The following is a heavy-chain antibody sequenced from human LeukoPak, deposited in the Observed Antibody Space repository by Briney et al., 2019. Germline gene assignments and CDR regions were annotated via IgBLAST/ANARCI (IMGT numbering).Heavy chain of an antibody. CDR2: IYTSGST. CDR3: ARIRYYDSRGYQGPFDY. CDR1: GGSISSYY. D-gene: IGHD3-22*01. J-gene: IGHJ4*02. V-gene: IGHV4-4*07. Sequence: SETLSLTCTVSGGSISSYYWSWIRQPAGKGLEWIGRIYTSGSTNYNPSLKSRVTISVDTSKNQFFLRLNSVTAADTAVYYCARIRYYDSRGYQGPFDYWGQGTLVTVSS.